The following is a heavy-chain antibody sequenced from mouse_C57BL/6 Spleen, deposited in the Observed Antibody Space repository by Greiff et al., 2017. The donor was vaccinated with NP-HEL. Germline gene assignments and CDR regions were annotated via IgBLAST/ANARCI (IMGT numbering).Heavy chain of an antibody. CDR2: INPSSGYT. CDR3: ARSGFDYYGSSYMFAY. V-gene: IGHV1-7*01. Sequence: VQLQQSGAELAKPGASVKLSCKASGYTFTSYWMHWVNQRPGQGLEWIGYINPSSGYTKYNQKFKDKATLTADKSSSTAYMQLSSLTYEDSAVYYCARSGFDYYGSSYMFAYWGQGTLVTVSA. CDR1: GYTFTSYW. J-gene: IGHJ3*01. D-gene: IGHD1-1*01.